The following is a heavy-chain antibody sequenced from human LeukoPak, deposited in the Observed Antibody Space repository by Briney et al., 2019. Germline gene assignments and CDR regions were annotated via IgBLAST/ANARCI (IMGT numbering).Heavy chain of an antibody. J-gene: IGHJ4*02. CDR3: DRDYYGSGTDYYFDY. V-gene: IGHV1-24*01. Sequence: ASVKVSCKVSGYTLTELSMHWVRQAPGKGLEWMGGFDPEDGETIYAQKFQGRVTMTEDTSTDTAYMELSSLRSEDTAVYYCDRDYYGSGTDYYFDYWGQGTLVTVSS. CDR2: FDPEDGET. D-gene: IGHD3-10*01. CDR1: GYTLTELS.